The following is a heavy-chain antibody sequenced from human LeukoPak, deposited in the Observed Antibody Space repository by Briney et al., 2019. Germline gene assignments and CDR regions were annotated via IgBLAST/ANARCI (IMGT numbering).Heavy chain of an antibody. CDR3: ARAPGYSYGYYYYYYMDV. CDR1: GGSFSGYY. V-gene: IGHV4-34*01. J-gene: IGHJ6*03. D-gene: IGHD5-18*01. Sequence: PSETLSLTCAVYGGSFSGYYWSWIRQPPGKGLEWIGEINHSGSSNYNPSLKSRVTISVDTSKNQFSLKLSSVTAADTAVYYCARAPGYSYGYYYYYYMDVWGKGTTVTVSS. CDR2: INHSGSS.